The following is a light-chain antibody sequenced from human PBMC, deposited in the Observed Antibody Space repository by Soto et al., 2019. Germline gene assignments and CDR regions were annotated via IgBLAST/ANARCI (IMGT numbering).Light chain of an antibody. CDR3: QQYGSSPIT. CDR2: GAS. CDR1: QSISSTY. V-gene: IGKV3-20*01. J-gene: IGKJ5*01. Sequence: EIVLTQSPGTLSLSPGERATLSCRASQSISSTYLAWYQQKPGQAPRLLFYGASSRVTGIPQRLSGSGSGTDFTLTISRLEPEDFAVYYCQQYGSSPITFGQGTRLEIK.